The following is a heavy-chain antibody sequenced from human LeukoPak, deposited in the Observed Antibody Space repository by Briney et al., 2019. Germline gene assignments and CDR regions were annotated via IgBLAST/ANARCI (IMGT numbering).Heavy chain of an antibody. CDR2: IHPDSGAT. D-gene: IGHD1-7*01. CDR1: GYAFNVYY. CDR3: VRENWHYDY. Sequence: ATVTVSCKASGYAFNVYYIHWVRQAPGQGLEWMGWIHPDSGATNYAQKFQGRVTLTRDTSNTTLYMDLSSLRSDDTAIYYCVRENWHYDYWGQGTQATVSS. V-gene: IGHV1-2*02. J-gene: IGHJ4*02.